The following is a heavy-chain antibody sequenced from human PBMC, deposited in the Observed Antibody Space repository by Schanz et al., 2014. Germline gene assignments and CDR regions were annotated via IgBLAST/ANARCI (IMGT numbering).Heavy chain of an antibody. CDR1: GFTFSDYS. CDR3: ARGGPAYYFDD. Sequence: EVQLMESGGGLVKPGGSLRLSCAASGFTFSDYSMNWVRQAPGKGLEWVSAISGSGGSTYYADSVKGRFTISRDNSKNTLYLQMNSLRAEDTAVYYCARGGPAYYFDDWGQGTLVTVSS. V-gene: IGHV3-23*01. J-gene: IGHJ4*02. CDR2: ISGSGGST.